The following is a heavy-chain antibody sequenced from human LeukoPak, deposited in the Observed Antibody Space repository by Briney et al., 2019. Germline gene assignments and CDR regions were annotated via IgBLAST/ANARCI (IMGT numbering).Heavy chain of an antibody. CDR2: ISGSGGST. J-gene: IGHJ4*02. D-gene: IGHD6-13*01. Sequence: GGSLRLSCAASGFTFSSYAMSWVRQAPGKGLEWVSAISGSGGSTYYADSVKGRFTISRDNSKNTLYLQMNSLRAEDTAVYYCAKRKAIAAAGTYYFDYWGQGTLVTVSS. V-gene: IGHV3-23*01. CDR3: AKRKAIAAAGTYYFDY. CDR1: GFTFSSYA.